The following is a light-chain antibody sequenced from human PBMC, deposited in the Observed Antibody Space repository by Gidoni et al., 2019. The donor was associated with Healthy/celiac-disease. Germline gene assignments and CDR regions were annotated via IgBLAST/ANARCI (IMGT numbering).Light chain of an antibody. CDR1: ILRSYY. V-gene: IGLV3-19*01. CDR2: GKN. J-gene: IGLJ2*01. CDR3: NSRDSSGNHHVV. Sequence: SSELTQDPAVSVALGQTVRITCQGDILRSYYASWYQQKPGQSPVLVIYGKNNRPSGIPDRFSGSSSGNTASLTITGAQAEDEADYYCNSRDSSGNHHVVFGGGTKLTVL.